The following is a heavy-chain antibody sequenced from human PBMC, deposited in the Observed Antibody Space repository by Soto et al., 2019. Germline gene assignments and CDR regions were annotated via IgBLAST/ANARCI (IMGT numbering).Heavy chain of an antibody. J-gene: IGHJ3*02. V-gene: IGHV3-48*03. CDR2: ISSSGSTI. CDR3: ARDHRIAAAGTAFDI. Sequence: GGSLRLSCAASGFTFSSYEMNWVRQAPGKGLEWVSYISSSGSTIYYADSVKGRFTISRDNAKNSLYLQMNSLRAEDTAVYYCARDHRIAAAGTAFDIWGQGTRVTVSS. D-gene: IGHD6-13*01. CDR1: GFTFSSYE.